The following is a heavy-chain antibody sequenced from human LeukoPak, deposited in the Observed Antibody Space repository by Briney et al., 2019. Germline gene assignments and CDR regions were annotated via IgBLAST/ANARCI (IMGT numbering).Heavy chain of an antibody. Sequence: SGGSLRLSCAASGFTFSSYSMNWVRQAPGKGLEWVSYISSSSSTIHYADSVKGRFTISRDNAKNSLYLQMNSLRAEDTAVYYCARGRSGFYFDYWGQGTLVTVSS. D-gene: IGHD3-3*01. V-gene: IGHV3-48*01. CDR2: ISSSSSTI. J-gene: IGHJ4*02. CDR1: GFTFSSYS. CDR3: ARGRSGFYFDY.